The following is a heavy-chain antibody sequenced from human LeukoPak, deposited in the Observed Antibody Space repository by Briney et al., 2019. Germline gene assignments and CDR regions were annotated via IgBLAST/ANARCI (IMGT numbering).Heavy chain of an antibody. CDR3: ASYTAPSSCFDY. J-gene: IGHJ4*02. CDR2: IRSKANSYAT. D-gene: IGHD5-18*01. Sequence: GGSLRLSCAASGFTFSGSAMHWVRQASGKGLEWVGRIRSKANSYATAYAASVKGRFTISRDDSKNTAYLQMNSLRAEDTAVYYCASYTAPSSCFDYWGQGTLVTVSS. V-gene: IGHV3-73*01. CDR1: GFTFSGSA.